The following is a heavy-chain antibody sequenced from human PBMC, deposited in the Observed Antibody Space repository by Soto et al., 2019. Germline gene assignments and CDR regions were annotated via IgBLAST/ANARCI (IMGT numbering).Heavy chain of an antibody. Sequence: VQLVESGGGVVQPGRSLRLSCAASGFTFSSYGMHWVRQAPGKGLEWVAVIWYDGSNKYYADSVKGRFTISRDNSKNTLYLQMNSLRAEDTAVYYCARDQLGIAAAGNAFDIWGQGTMVTVSS. CDR1: GFTFSSYG. V-gene: IGHV3-33*01. CDR2: IWYDGSNK. J-gene: IGHJ3*02. CDR3: ARDQLGIAAAGNAFDI. D-gene: IGHD6-13*01.